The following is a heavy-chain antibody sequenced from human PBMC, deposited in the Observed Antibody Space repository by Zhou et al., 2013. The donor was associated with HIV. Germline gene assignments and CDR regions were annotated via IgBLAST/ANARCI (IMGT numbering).Heavy chain of an antibody. D-gene: IGHD2-2*01. CDR3: ARALGHQLPYFDY. V-gene: IGHV1-69*05. J-gene: IGHJ4*02. CDR1: GGIFRSYA. CDR2: IIPIDNTA. Sequence: QVQLVQSGAEVKKPGSSVKVSCKASGGIFRSYAISWVRQAPGQGLEWMGGIIPIDNTANSTQKFQGRVTITTDESTSTAYMELSNLRSEDTAVYYCARALGHQLPYFDYWGQGTLVTVSS.